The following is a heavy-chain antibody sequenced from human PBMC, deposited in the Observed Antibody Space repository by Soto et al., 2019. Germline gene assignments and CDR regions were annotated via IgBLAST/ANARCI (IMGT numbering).Heavy chain of an antibody. D-gene: IGHD6-19*01. CDR3: ARSVEGHFDY. CDR1: GFPFSIYS. Sequence: EVQLVESGGGLVQPGGSLRLSCAASGFPFSIYSMNWVRQAPGKGLEWSSYITSDTNTIKYADSVKGRFTISRDNAKNLVYLQMISLRDEDAAGYFCARSVEGHFDYWGQGTVVTVSS. V-gene: IGHV3-48*02. CDR2: ITSDTNTI. J-gene: IGHJ4*02.